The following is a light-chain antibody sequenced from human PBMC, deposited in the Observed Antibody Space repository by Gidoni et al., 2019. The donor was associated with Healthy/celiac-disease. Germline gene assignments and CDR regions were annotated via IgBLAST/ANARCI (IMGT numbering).Light chain of an antibody. V-gene: IGKV1-39*01. CDR3: QQSYSTPRT. Sequence: DIQMTQSPSSLSASVGDRVTITCRASQSISSYLNWYQQKPGKAPKLLIYAASSLQSGVPSRFSGSGSRTDFTLTISSLQPEDFATYYCQQSYSTPRTFRQGTKVEIK. CDR1: QSISSY. J-gene: IGKJ1*01. CDR2: AAS.